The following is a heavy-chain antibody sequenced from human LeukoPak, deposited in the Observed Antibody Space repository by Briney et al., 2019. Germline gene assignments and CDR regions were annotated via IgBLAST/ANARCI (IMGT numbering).Heavy chain of an antibody. D-gene: IGHD6-19*01. Sequence: PGGSLRLSCAASGFTFSSYSMNWARQAPGKGREWVSSISSSSSYIYYADSVKGRFTISRDNAKNSLYLQMNSLRAEDTAVYYCARQDGYSSGWYHGDYYYYMDVWGKGTTVTVSS. J-gene: IGHJ6*03. CDR3: ARQDGYSSGWYHGDYYYYMDV. CDR1: GFTFSSYS. V-gene: IGHV3-21*01. CDR2: ISSSSSYI.